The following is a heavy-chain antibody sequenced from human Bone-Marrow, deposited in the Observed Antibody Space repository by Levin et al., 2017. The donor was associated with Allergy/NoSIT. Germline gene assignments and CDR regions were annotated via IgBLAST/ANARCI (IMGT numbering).Heavy chain of an antibody. CDR2: IRSKAYGGTT. J-gene: IGHJ4*02. CDR3: TRVYGGYGQNYFDY. V-gene: IGHV3-49*03. Sequence: GGSLRLSCTASGFTFGDYAMSWFRQAPGKGLEWVGFIRSKAYGGTTEYAASVKGRFTISRDDSKSIAYLQMNSLKTEDTAVYYCTRVYGGYGQNYFDYWGQGTLVTVSS. D-gene: IGHD5-12*01. CDR1: GFTFGDYA.